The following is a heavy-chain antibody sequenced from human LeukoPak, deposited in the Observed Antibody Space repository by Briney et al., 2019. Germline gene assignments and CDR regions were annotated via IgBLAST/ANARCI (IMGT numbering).Heavy chain of an antibody. CDR3: ASARESCIGSTCYEYFHH. Sequence: GGSLRLSCAASGFTVTTKSMAWVRQAPGRGLEWVSVFYSPGSTYYADSVHGRFTISRDNSLNALFLQMNSLRVEDTAVYYCASARESCIGSTCYEYFHHWGQGTPLTVSS. J-gene: IGHJ1*01. CDR1: GFTVTTKS. D-gene: IGHD2-2*01. V-gene: IGHV3-53*01. CDR2: FYSPGST.